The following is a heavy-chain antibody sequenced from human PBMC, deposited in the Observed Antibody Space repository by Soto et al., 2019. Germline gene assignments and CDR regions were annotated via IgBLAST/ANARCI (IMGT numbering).Heavy chain of an antibody. CDR1: GGSFSGYY. D-gene: IGHD6-13*01. CDR2: INHSGST. V-gene: IGHV4-34*01. Sequence: TSETLSLTCAVYGGSFSGYYWSWIRQPPGKGLEWIGEINHSGSTNYNPSLKSRVTISVDTSKNQFSLKLSSVTAADTAVYYCARGFRYTAPDRGRAAGYYYYYGMDVWGQGTTVTVSS. J-gene: IGHJ6*02. CDR3: ARGFRYTAPDRGRAAGYYYYYGMDV.